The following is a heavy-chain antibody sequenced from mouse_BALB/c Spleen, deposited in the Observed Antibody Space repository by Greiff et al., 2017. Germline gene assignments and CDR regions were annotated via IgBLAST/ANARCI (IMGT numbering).Heavy chain of an antibody. CDR3: ARSYYGSSYVLWYFDV. Sequence: QVQLKESGAELVRPGTSVKVSCKASGYAFTNYLIEWVKQRPGQGLEWIGVINPGSGGTNYNEKFKGKATLTADKSSSTAYMQLSSLTSDDSAVYFCARSYYGSSYVLWYFDVWGAGTTVTVSS. J-gene: IGHJ1*01. CDR1: GYAFTNYL. CDR2: INPGSGGT. D-gene: IGHD1-1*01. V-gene: IGHV1-54*01.